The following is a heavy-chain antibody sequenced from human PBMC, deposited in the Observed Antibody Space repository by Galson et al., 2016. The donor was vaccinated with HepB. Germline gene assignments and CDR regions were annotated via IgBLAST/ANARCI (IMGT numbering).Heavy chain of an antibody. J-gene: IGHJ2*01. CDR3: ARDVAVGACTSWYFDL. CDR2: ISSDGSKQ. CDR1: GFTFSNYG. Sequence: SLRLSCAASGFTFSNYGIHCVRQAPGKGLEWVAVISSDGSKQYYADSVKGRFTISRDNSKKTLYLQMNSLRLEDTAVYYCARDVAVGACTSWYFDLWGRGTLVTVPS. V-gene: IGHV3-30*03. D-gene: IGHD2-8*01.